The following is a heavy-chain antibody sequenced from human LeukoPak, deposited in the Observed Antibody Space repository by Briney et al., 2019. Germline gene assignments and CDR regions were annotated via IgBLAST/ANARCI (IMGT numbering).Heavy chain of an antibody. J-gene: IGHJ4*02. CDR2: IYHSGNT. CDR3: ARDRDLENFDY. D-gene: IGHD1-1*01. Sequence: SETLSLTCTVSGYSISSGYYWGWIRQPPGKGLEWIGSIYHSGNTYYNPSLRSRVTISVDSSKNQFSLKVSSVTAADTAEYYCARDRDLENFDYWGQGTLVTVSS. V-gene: IGHV4-38-2*02. CDR1: GYSISSGYY.